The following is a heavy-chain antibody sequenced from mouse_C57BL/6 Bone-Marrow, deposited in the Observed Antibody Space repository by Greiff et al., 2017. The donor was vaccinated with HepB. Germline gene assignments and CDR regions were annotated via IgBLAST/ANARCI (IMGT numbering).Heavy chain of an antibody. CDR2: ISYDGSN. CDR1: GYSITSGYY. Sequence: EVQLQQSGPGLVKPSQSLSLTCSVTGYSITSGYYWNWIRQFPGNKLEWMGYISYDGSNNYNPSLKNRISITRDTSKNQFFLKLNSVTTEDTATYYCARDFESITAVPHYAMDYWGQGTSVTVSS. D-gene: IGHD1-1*01. J-gene: IGHJ4*01. V-gene: IGHV3-6*01. CDR3: ARDFESITAVPHYAMDY.